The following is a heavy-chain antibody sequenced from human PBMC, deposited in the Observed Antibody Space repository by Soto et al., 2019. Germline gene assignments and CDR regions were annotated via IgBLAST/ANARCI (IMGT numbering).Heavy chain of an antibody. CDR2: ISYHGSNK. J-gene: IGHJ5*02. D-gene: IGHD3-3*01. CDR3: AREGPGDFWSRFDD. Sequence: QVHLVESGGGVVQPGRSLRLSCAASGFTFNSFAMHWVRQAPGKGLEWVAVISYHGSNKHYADSVEGRFTISRDNSKNTAYLQMNSLRGEDTAVYYCAREGPGDFWSRFDDWGQGTLVTVSS. CDR1: GFTFNSFA. V-gene: IGHV3-30-3*01.